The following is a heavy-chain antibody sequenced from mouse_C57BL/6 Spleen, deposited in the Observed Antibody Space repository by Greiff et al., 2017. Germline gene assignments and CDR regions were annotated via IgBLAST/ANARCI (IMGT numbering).Heavy chain of an antibody. Sequence: QVQLQQSGPGLVQPSPSLSLTCTVSGFSFTSYGVHWVRQSPGQGLEWLGVIWRGGSTDYNAAFMSRLGITKDNSKSQVFFKMNSLQADDTAIYYCAKKIGDYAMDYWGQGTSVTVSS. CDR1: GFSFTSYG. V-gene: IGHV2-5*01. CDR3: AKKIGDYAMDY. CDR2: IWRGGST. J-gene: IGHJ4*01. D-gene: IGHD2-4*01.